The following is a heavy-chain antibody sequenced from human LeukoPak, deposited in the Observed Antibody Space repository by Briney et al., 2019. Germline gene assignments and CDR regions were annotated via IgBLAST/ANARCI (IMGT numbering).Heavy chain of an antibody. CDR2: ISSSGSSI. Sequence: QPGGSLRLSCAASGFTFGSYEMNWVRQAPGKGLEWVSYISSSGSSIYYADSVEGRFTISRDNAKNSLYLQMNSLRAGDTAVYYCARDDVLSLGISFDLWGRGTLVTVSS. CDR3: ARDDVLSLGISFDL. J-gene: IGHJ2*01. CDR1: GFTFGSYE. V-gene: IGHV3-48*03. D-gene: IGHD3-10*02.